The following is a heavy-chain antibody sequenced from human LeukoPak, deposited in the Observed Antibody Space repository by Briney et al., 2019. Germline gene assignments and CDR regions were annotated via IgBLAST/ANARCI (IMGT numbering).Heavy chain of an antibody. D-gene: IGHD6-13*01. CDR2: ISGYNGNT. V-gene: IGHV1-18*01. CDR3: ARDILGYTTSRYRFDY. J-gene: IGHJ4*02. Sequence: GASVKVSCKDSGYNFNNYGISWVRQAPGQGLEWMGWISGYNGNTKSAQKLQDRVTMTTDTSTNTAYMELRSLRSDDTAVYYCARDILGYTTSRYRFDYWGQGSQVTVSS. CDR1: GYNFNNYG.